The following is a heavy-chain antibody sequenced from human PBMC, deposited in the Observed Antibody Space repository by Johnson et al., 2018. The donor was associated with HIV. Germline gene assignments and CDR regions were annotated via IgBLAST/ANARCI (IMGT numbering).Heavy chain of an antibody. CDR1: DFTFSNNA. V-gene: IGHV3-30*14. Sequence: QVQLVESGGGVVQPGRSLRLSCAASDFTFSNNAIHWVRQAPGKWLEWVAVISYDGTNTYYADSVRGRFTISRDNSRNTVSLQMIILRPKDTAMYYCASGVTARAPLLIWGQGTMVTVSS. J-gene: IGHJ3*02. CDR3: ASGVTARAPLLI. CDR2: ISYDGTNT. D-gene: IGHD6-6*01.